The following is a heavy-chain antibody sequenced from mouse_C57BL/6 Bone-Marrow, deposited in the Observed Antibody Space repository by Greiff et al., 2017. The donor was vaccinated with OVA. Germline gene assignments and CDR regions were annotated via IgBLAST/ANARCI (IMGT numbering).Heavy chain of an antibody. J-gene: IGHJ2*01. CDR1: GYTFTSYW. Sequence: VHVKQSGTVLARPGASVKMSCKTSGYTFTSYWMHWVKQRPGQGLEWIGAIYPGNSDTSYNQKFKGKAKLTAVTSASTAYMELSSLTNEDSAVYYWTRFPTVVARYYFDYWGQGTTLTVSS. D-gene: IGHD1-1*01. CDR2: IYPGNSDT. V-gene: IGHV1-5*01. CDR3: TRFPTVVARYYFDY.